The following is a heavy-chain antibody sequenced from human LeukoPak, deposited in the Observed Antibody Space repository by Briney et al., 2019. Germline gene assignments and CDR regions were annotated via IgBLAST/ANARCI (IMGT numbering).Heavy chain of an antibody. V-gene: IGHV3-48*03. J-gene: IGHJ4*02. Sequence: PGGSLRLSCAASGFTFSSYEMNWVRQAPGKGLEWVSYISSSGSTIYYADSVKGRFTISRDNAKNSLYLQMNSLRAEDTAVYYCARAIAVAGPYYFDYWGQGTLVTVSS. CDR3: ARAIAVAGPYYFDY. D-gene: IGHD6-19*01. CDR1: GFTFSSYE. CDR2: ISSSGSTI.